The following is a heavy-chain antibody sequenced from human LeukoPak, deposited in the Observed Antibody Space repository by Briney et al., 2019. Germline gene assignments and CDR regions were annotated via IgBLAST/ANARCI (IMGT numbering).Heavy chain of an antibody. Sequence: SETLSLTCTVSGGSISSYYWSWIRQPAGKGLGWIGRIYTSGSTNYNPSLKSRVTMSVDTSKNQFSLKLSSVTAADTAVYYCARNKGVIPDYWGQGTLVTVSS. J-gene: IGHJ4*02. CDR1: GGSISSYY. CDR3: ARNKGVIPDY. V-gene: IGHV4-4*07. CDR2: IYTSGST. D-gene: IGHD2-2*01.